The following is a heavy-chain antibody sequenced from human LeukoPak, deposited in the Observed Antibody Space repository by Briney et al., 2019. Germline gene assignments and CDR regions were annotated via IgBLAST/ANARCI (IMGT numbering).Heavy chain of an antibody. J-gene: IGHJ6*01. D-gene: IGHD3/OR15-3a*01. Sequence: PRGSLTHLRAPSGFTLTTYVLSGARQAPGKGLEWVSAISGSGCSTYYADSVKGVFTTSRDNSKHTLYLQMNSLRAVDTGVYYFAKDDNYGLVGSDVWG. CDR1: GFTLTTYV. CDR2: ISGSGCST. CDR3: AKDDNYGLVGSDV. V-gene: IGHV3-23*01.